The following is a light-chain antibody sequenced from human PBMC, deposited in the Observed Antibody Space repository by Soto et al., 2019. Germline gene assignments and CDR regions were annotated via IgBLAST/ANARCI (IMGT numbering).Light chain of an antibody. J-gene: IGKJ5*01. V-gene: IGKV3-20*01. CDR3: QQYSNWPPIT. Sequence: IVLTQSPGTLSLSPGERATLSCRASQTVSSRFLAWYQQKPGQAPRLLIYGALSRATGIPDRFSGSGSGTDFTLTISRLEPEDFALYYCQQYSNWPPITFGQGTRLEIK. CDR2: GAL. CDR1: QTVSSRF.